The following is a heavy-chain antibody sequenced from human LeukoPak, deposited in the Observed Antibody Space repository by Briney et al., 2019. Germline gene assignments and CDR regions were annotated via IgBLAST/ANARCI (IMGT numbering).Heavy chain of an antibody. J-gene: IGHJ6*03. CDR2: IYHSGST. CDR3: ATQYYYMDV. CDR1: GYSISSGYS. Sequence: WETLSLTCAVSGYSISSGYSWGCIRQPPGKGLEWIGSIYHSGSTYYNPSLKSRVTITVDTSKNQFSLKLSSVTAADTAVYYCATQYYYMDVWGKGTTVTVSS. V-gene: IGHV4-38-2*01.